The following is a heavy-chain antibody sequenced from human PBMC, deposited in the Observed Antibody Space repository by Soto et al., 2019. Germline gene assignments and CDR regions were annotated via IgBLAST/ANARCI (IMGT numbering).Heavy chain of an antibody. CDR1: VSTFTSYY. J-gene: IGHJ6*02. CDR3: ARNGYYDSSGYYYNYSYSMDV. CDR2: INPNSGGT. V-gene: IGHV1-2*04. Sequence: SVKISCKAPVSTFTSYYLQMGRQAPGQGLEWMGWINPNSGGTNYAQKFQGWVTMTMDTSISTAYMELSRLRSDYTAVYYCARNGYYDSSGYYYNYSYSMDVRGHGTMVTAS. D-gene: IGHD3-22*01.